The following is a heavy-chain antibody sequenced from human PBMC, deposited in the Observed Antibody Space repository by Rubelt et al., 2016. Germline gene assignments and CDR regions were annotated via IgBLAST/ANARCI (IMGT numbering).Heavy chain of an antibody. Sequence: QVQLVQSGAEVKKPGASVKVSCEASGYTFTSYDINWVRQATGQGLEWMGWMNPNSGNTGYAQKFQGRVTMTRNTSISTAYMELSSLRSEDTAVYYCAGLSITIFGVVVYYYGMDVWGQGTTVTVSS. D-gene: IGHD3-3*01. J-gene: IGHJ6*02. CDR3: AGLSITIFGVVVYYYGMDV. CDR2: MNPNSGNT. CDR1: GYTFTSYD. V-gene: IGHV1-8*01.